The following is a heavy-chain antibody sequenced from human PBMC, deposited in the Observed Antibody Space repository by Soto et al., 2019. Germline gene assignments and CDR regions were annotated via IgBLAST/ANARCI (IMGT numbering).Heavy chain of an antibody. J-gene: IGHJ4*02. CDR2: IYYSGST. V-gene: IGHV4-59*01. Sequence: PSETLSLTCTVSSGSISSYYWSWIRQPPGKGLEWIGYIYYSGSTNYNPSLKSRVTISVDTSKNQLSLKLSSVTAADKAVYYCARDRAVSYFDYWGQGTLVTVSS. CDR3: ARDRAVSYFDY. D-gene: IGHD3-10*01. CDR1: SGSISSYY.